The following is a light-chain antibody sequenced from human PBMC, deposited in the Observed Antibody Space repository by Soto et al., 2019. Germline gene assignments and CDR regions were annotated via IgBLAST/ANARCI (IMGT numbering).Light chain of an antibody. Sequence: QSVLTQPPSVSGAPGQRVTISCTGSKSDIGAGYDVHWYQQFPGAAPKLLIYGNTNRPSGVPDRFSGSRSGTSASLAITGLQAEDEADYFCQSFDSSLSWYVFGTGTKVTV. CDR2: GNT. CDR3: QSFDSSLSWYV. V-gene: IGLV1-40*01. J-gene: IGLJ1*01. CDR1: KSDIGAGYD.